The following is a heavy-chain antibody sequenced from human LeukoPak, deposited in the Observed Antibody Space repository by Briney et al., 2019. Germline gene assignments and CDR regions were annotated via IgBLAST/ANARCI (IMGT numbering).Heavy chain of an antibody. CDR2: IYYSGST. D-gene: IGHD4-17*01. CDR1: GGAISGYY. V-gene: IGHV4-59*01. CDR3: ARVPISTTARGYFDY. J-gene: IGHJ4*02. Sequence: SETLSLTCTVSGGAISGYYWSWIRQPPGKGLEWIGYIYYSGSTTYNPSLKSRVTISVDTSKNKFSLKLSSVTAADTAVYYCARVPISTTARGYFDYWGQGTLVTVSS.